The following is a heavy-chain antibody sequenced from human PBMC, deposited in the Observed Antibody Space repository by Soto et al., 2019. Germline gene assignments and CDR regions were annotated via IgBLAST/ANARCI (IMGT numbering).Heavy chain of an antibody. CDR3: ARDIYEFWSGYSYYYGMDV. Sequence: ASVKVSCKASGYTFTSYGISWVRQAPGQGLEWMGWISAYNGNTNYAQKLQGRVTMTTDTSKNTLYLQMNSLRAEDTAVYYCARDIYEFWSGYSYYYGMDVWGQGTTVTVSS. CDR2: ISAYNGNT. J-gene: IGHJ6*02. D-gene: IGHD3-3*01. V-gene: IGHV1-18*01. CDR1: GYTFTSYG.